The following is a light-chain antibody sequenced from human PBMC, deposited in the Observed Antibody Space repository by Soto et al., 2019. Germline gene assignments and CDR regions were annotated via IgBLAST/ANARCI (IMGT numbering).Light chain of an antibody. J-gene: IGKJ2*01. CDR1: QSISSY. CDR2: AAS. Sequence: DTQMTQSPSSLSASVGDRVTITCRASQSISSYLNWYQQKPGQAPILLIYAASSLQGGVPSRFSGSGSGTDFTLTISSLQPEDFAAYYCQQSYSTPYTFGQGTKLEIK. V-gene: IGKV1-39*01. CDR3: QQSYSTPYT.